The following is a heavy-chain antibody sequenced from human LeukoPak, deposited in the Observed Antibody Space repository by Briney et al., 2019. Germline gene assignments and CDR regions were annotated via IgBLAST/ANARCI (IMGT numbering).Heavy chain of an antibody. CDR3: ARQAPGSGWYDY. CDR1: GXSFTSYC. D-gene: IGHD6-19*01. Sequence: GESLKISFKGSGXSFTSYCISWVRQMPGKGVEWMGSIDPTDSYTNYSPSFQGHVTISADKSISTAYLQWSSLKASDTAMYYCARQAPGSGWYDYWGQGTLVTVSS. V-gene: IGHV5-10-1*01. J-gene: IGHJ4*02. CDR2: IDPTDSYT.